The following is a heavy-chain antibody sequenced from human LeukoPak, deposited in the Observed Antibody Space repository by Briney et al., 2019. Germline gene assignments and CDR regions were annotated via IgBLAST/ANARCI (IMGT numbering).Heavy chain of an antibody. CDR1: GYTFTGYY. D-gene: IGHD2-15*01. V-gene: IGHV1-2*02. Sequence: ASVKVSCKASGYTFTGYYVHWVRQAPGQGLEWMGWINTNSGGTNYAQKFQGRVTMTRDTSISTAYMELGRLRSDDTAVYYCARGLHCSGGTCSDSWGQGTLVTVSS. CDR3: ARGLHCSGGTCSDS. CDR2: INTNSGGT. J-gene: IGHJ4*02.